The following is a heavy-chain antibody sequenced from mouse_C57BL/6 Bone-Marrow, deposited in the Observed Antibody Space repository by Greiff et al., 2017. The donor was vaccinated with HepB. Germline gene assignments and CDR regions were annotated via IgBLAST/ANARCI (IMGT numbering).Heavy chain of an antibody. V-gene: IGHV5-15*01. Sequence: EVKLMESGGGLVQPGGSLKLSCAASGFTFSDYGMAWVRQAPRKGPEWVAFISNLAYSIYYADTVTGRFTISRENAKNTLYLEMSSLRSEDTAMYYCARRDIWKYYAMDYWGQGTSVTVSS. CDR1: GFTFSDYG. J-gene: IGHJ4*01. D-gene: IGHD1-1*02. CDR2: ISNLAYSI. CDR3: ARRDIWKYYAMDY.